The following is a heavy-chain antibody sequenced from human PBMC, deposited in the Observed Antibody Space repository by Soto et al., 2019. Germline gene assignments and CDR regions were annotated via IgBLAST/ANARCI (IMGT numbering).Heavy chain of an antibody. CDR2: IIPAIGKP. V-gene: IGHV1-69*01. Sequence: QVQLVQSGAEMKKPGSSVKVSCKAYGGIFSNDPISWVRQAPGQGREWMGGIIPAIGKPDYAQKYQDRVTIAADESTSTAYMELTNLVSQDTAVYYCATGEWELPHFWGQGTLVTVSS. CDR3: ATGEWELPHF. D-gene: IGHD1-7*01. J-gene: IGHJ4*02. CDR1: GGIFSNDP.